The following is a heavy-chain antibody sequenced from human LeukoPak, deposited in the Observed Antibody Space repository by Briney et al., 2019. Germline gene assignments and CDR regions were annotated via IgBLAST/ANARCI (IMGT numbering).Heavy chain of an antibody. V-gene: IGHV4-34*01. CDR2: INHSGST. Sequence: SETLSLTCAVYGGSFSGYYWSWIRQLPGKGLEWIGEINHSGSTNYNPSLKSRVTISVDTSKNQFSLKLSSVTAADTAVYYCARGYGDYRGWGQGTLVTVSS. CDR1: GGSFSGYY. D-gene: IGHD4-17*01. CDR3: ARGYGDYRG. J-gene: IGHJ4*02.